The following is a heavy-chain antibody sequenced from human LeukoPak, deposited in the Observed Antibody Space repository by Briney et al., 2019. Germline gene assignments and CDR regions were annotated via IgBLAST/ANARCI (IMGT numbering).Heavy chain of an antibody. CDR2: ISSSSSYI. CDR3: ARADTAMVNSDY. V-gene: IGHV3-21*01. J-gene: IGHJ4*02. D-gene: IGHD5-18*01. Sequence: GGSLRLSCAASGFTFSSYSMNWVRQAPGKELEWVSSISSSSSYIYYADSVKGRFTISRDNAKNSLYLQMNSLRAEDTAVYYCARADTAMVNSDYWGQGTLVTVSS. CDR1: GFTFSSYS.